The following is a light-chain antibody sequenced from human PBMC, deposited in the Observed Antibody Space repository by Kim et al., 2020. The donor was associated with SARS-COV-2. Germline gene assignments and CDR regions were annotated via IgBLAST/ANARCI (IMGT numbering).Light chain of an antibody. Sequence: EIVLTQFPGTLSLSPRERATLSCRASQIVGSNSLAWYQQKPGQAPRLLIYGASSRGTGIPHRFTGSGSGTDFTLTISRLEAEDFAVYYCQQYGDSLTFGGGTRVDIK. CDR3: QQYGDSLT. V-gene: IGKV3-20*01. CDR1: QIVGSNS. CDR2: GAS. J-gene: IGKJ4*01.